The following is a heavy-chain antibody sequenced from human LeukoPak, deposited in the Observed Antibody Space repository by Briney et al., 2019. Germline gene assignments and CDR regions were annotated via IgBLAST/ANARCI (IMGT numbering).Heavy chain of an antibody. CDR3: ARDNQYCSSTSCYFFDY. Sequence: ASVKVSCKASGCTFTGYYMHWVRQAPGQGLEWMGWINPNSGGTNYAQKFQGRVTMTRDTSISTAYMELSRLRSDDTAVYYCARDNQYCSSTSCYFFDYWGQGTLVTVSS. CDR2: INPNSGGT. CDR1: GCTFTGYY. V-gene: IGHV1-2*02. D-gene: IGHD2-2*01. J-gene: IGHJ4*02.